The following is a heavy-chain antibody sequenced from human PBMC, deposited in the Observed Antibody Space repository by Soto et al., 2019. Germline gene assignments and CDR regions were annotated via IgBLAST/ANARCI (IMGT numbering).Heavy chain of an antibody. CDR3: SRDPRLADY. CDR2: ISGGGDII. J-gene: IGHJ4*02. Sequence: GGSRRLSGCASGFTLRDHYITWIRQAPGKGPEWLSYISGGGDIISYADSVKGRFIISRDNAKRSLYLQMNSLTVEDTAVYYCSRDPRLADYWGQGTLVTVSS. D-gene: IGHD6-25*01. V-gene: IGHV3-11*01. CDR1: GFTLRDHY.